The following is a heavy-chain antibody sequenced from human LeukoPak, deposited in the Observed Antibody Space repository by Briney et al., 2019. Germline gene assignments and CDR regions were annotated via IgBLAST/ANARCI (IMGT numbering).Heavy chain of an antibody. D-gene: IGHD3-3*01. V-gene: IGHV4-4*07. CDR3: ARSVWSGSLDY. Sequence: TSETLSLTCTVSGGSISSYYWNWIRQPAGKGLEWIGHIYTSGSTNYNPSLKSRVTMSVDTSKNQFSLKLSSVTAADTAVYYCARSVWSGSLDYWGQGTLVTVSS. CDR2: IYTSGST. J-gene: IGHJ4*02. CDR1: GGSISSYY.